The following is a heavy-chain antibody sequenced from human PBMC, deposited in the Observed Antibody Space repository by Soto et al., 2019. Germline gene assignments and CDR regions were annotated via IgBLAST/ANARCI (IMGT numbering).Heavy chain of an antibody. CDR3: ARAYYDFWSGSDFAYYYYGMDV. D-gene: IGHD3-3*01. V-gene: IGHV1-69*13. J-gene: IGHJ6*02. CDR1: GGTFSSYA. Sequence: SVKVSCKASGGTFSSYAISWVRQAPGQGLEWMGGIIPIFGTANYAQKFQGRVTITADESTSTAYMELSSLRSEDTAVYYCARAYYDFWSGSDFAYYYYGMDVWGQGTTVTVSS. CDR2: IIPIFGTA.